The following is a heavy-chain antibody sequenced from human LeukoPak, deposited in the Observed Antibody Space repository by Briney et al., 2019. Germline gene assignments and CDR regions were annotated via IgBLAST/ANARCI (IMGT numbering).Heavy chain of an antibody. Sequence: PGGSLRLSCAASGFTVSSNYMSWVRQAPGKGLEWVSVIYSGGSTYYADSVKGRFTISRDNSKNTLYLQMNSLRSEDTAVYYCATSPSYEMATTAVYWGQGTLVTVSS. J-gene: IGHJ4*02. D-gene: IGHD5-24*01. CDR1: GFTVSSNY. CDR2: IYSGGST. V-gene: IGHV3-53*05. CDR3: ATSPSYEMATTAVY.